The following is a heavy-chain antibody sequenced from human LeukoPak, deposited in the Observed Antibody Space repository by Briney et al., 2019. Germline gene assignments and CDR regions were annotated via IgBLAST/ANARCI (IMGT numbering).Heavy chain of an antibody. CDR3: ARDLIVGATDY. V-gene: IGHV3-21*01. J-gene: IGHJ4*02. Sequence: GGSLRLSCAASGFTFSSYSMNWVRQAPGKGLEWVSSISSSSYIYYADSVKGRFTISRDNAKNSLYLQMNSLRAEDTAVYYCARDLIVGATDYWGQGTLVTVSS. D-gene: IGHD1-26*01. CDR1: GFTFSSYS. CDR2: ISSSSYI.